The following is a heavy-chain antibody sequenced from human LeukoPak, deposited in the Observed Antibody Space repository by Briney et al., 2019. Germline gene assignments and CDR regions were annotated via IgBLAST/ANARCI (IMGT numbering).Heavy chain of an antibody. J-gene: IGHJ6*03. CDR3: ARDRALGYCSSTSCSIGGYYYYYMDV. CDR1: GGSISSGSYY. Sequence: PSETLSLTCTVSGGSISSGSYYWSWIRQPAGKGLEWIGRIYTSGSTNYNPSLKSRVTISVDTSKNQFSLKLSSVTAADTAVYYCARDRALGYCSSTSCSIGGYYYYYMDVWGKGTTVTVSS. V-gene: IGHV4-61*02. D-gene: IGHD2-2*01. CDR2: IYTSGST.